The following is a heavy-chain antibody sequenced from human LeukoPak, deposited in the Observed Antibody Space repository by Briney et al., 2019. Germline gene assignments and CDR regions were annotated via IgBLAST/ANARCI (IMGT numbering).Heavy chain of an antibody. CDR2: IYSGGST. CDR3: ARRAGYYFDY. Sequence: PGGSLRLSCAASGFTVSTNYMSWVRQAPGKGLEWVSVIYSGGSTYYADSVKGRLTISRDNSKNTLYLQMNSLRADDTGVYYCARRAGYYFDYWGQGTLVTVSS. J-gene: IGHJ4*02. V-gene: IGHV3-53*01. CDR1: GFTVSTNY.